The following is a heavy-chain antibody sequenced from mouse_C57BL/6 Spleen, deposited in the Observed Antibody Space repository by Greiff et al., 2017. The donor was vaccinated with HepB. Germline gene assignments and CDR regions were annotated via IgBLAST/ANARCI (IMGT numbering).Heavy chain of an antibody. CDR2: IRNKANGYTT. Sequence: EVQGVESGGGLVQPGGSLSLSCAASGFTFTDYYMSWVRQPPGKALEWLGFIRNKANGYTTEYSASVKGRFTISRGNSQSILYLQMNALRAEDSATYYCARSPYDYDPFFDYWGQGTTLTVSS. D-gene: IGHD2-4*01. V-gene: IGHV7-3*01. CDR3: ARSPYDYDPFFDY. J-gene: IGHJ2*01. CDR1: GFTFTDYY.